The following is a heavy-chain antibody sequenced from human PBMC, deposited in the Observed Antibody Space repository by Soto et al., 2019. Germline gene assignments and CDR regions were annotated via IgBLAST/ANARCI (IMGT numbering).Heavy chain of an antibody. CDR2: IFHSGST. D-gene: IGHD6-13*01. CDR1: GGSIRSRHW. V-gene: IGHV4-4*02. Sequence: QVQLQESGPGLVKPSGTLSLTCAVSGGSIRSRHWWSWVRQTPGKGLEWIGDIFHSGSTNYNPSLKSRVTISVGTSTNQFSLKLNSVTAADTGVYYCARGEQQLVCFDYWGQGTLVIVSS. J-gene: IGHJ4*02. CDR3: ARGEQQLVCFDY.